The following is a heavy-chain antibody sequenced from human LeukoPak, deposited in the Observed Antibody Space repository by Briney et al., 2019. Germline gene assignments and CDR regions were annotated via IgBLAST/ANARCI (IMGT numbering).Heavy chain of an antibody. J-gene: IGHJ3*02. Sequence: SETLSLTCTVSGDSTSSSTYYWDWIRQAPGKGLEWVGNIYDSGTTHYNPSLKSRVTISGDTSKNQFSLKLNSVTAADTAIYYCATHRRSGSGGSENAFEIWGQGTMVTVSS. CDR2: IYDSGTT. D-gene: IGHD5-12*01. CDR1: GDSTSSSTYY. CDR3: ATHRRSGSGGSENAFEI. V-gene: IGHV4-39*01.